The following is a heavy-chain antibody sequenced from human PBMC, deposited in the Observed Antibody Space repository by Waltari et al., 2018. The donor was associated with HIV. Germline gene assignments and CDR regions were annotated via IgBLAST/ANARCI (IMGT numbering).Heavy chain of an antibody. J-gene: IGHJ3*02. CDR2: ISSSSSYI. CDR1: GFTFSSYS. CDR3: ARVCSGGTCSSGGGLDI. Sequence: EVQLVESGGGLVKPGGSLRLSCAASGFTFSSYSLNWVRQAPGKGVEWVSAISSSSSYIYYADSVKGRFTISRDNAKNSLHLQMNSLRAGDTAVYYCARVCSGGTCSSGGGLDIWGQGTMVTVSS. V-gene: IGHV3-21*06. D-gene: IGHD2-15*01.